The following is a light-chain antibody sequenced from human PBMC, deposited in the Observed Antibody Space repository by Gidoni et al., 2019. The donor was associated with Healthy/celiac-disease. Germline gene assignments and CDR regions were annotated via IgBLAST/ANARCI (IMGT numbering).Light chain of an antibody. CDR3: QQRSNWPPLT. J-gene: IGKJ4*01. Sequence: EIVLTQSPATLSLSPGERATLSCRASQSVSSYLAWSQQKPGQAPRHLIYDASNRATGIPARFSGSGSGTDFTLTISSLEPEDFAVYYCQQRSNWPPLTFGGGTKVEIK. V-gene: IGKV3-11*01. CDR2: DAS. CDR1: QSVSSY.